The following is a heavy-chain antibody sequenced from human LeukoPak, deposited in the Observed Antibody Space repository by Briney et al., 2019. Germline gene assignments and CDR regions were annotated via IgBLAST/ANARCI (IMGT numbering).Heavy chain of an antibody. CDR1: GGSISSYY. J-gene: IGHJ5*02. V-gene: IGHV4-4*07. Sequence: SETLSLTCTVSGGSISSYYWSWIRQPAEKGLEWIGRIYTSGSTNYNPSLKSRVTMSVDTSKNQFSLKLSSVTAADTAVYYCARDIDCSSTSCYHRWFDPWGQGTLVTVSS. D-gene: IGHD2-2*01. CDR2: IYTSGST. CDR3: ARDIDCSSTSCYHRWFDP.